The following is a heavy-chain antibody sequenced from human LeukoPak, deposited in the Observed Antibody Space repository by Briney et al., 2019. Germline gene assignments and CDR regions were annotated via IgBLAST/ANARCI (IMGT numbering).Heavy chain of an antibody. J-gene: IGHJ4*02. D-gene: IGHD6-19*01. Sequence: ASVKVSCKVSGYTLTELSMHWVRQAPGKGLEWMGGFDPEDGETIYAQKFQGRVTMTEDTSTDTAYMELSSLRSEDTAVYYCATPLHSYSSGWYYFDYWGQGTLVTVSS. CDR3: ATPLHSYSSGWYYFDY. V-gene: IGHV1-24*01. CDR1: GYTLTELS. CDR2: FDPEDGET.